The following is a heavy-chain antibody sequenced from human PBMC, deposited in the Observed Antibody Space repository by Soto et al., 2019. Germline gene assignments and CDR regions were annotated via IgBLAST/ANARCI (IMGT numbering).Heavy chain of an antibody. CDR2: IYYDGGNT. J-gene: IGHJ4*02. Sequence: QVQLVESGGGVVQPGRSLRLSCAASGFTFGAYGMHWLRQAPGKGLEWLALIYYDGGNTYYADSVKGRFTISRDNSKKLLYRKRNSRGVGDPAFFYWGGGGGWGPSNSGGQGTPAPV. CDR3: GGGGGWGPSNS. D-gene: IGHD3-16*01. CDR1: GFTFGAYG. V-gene: IGHV3-33*01.